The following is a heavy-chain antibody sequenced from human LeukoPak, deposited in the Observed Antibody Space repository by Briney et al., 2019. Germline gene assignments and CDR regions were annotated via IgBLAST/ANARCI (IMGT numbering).Heavy chain of an antibody. D-gene: IGHD3-10*01. V-gene: IGHV3-38-3*01. Sequence: PGGSLRLSCAASGFTVSSNEMSWVRQAPGKGLEWVSSISGGSTYYADSRKGRFTISRDNSKNTLHLQMNSLRAEDTAVYYCAKEEGWGVNVFDYWGQGALVTVSS. CDR1: GFTVSSNE. CDR2: ISGGST. CDR3: AKEEGWGVNVFDY. J-gene: IGHJ4*02.